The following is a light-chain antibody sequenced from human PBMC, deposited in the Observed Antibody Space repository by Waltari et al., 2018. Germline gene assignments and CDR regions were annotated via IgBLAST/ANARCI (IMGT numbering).Light chain of an antibody. J-gene: IGKJ4*01. CDR1: QTFMTTY. CDR3: QQYDISPLT. Sequence: EIVLTQSTGTLSLSPGERPTLSCRASQTFMTTYLAWYQQKPGQAPTLLIYGASSRATGIPDRFSGSGSGTDFSLTISSLEPEDFAVYYCQQYDISPLTFGGGTKVEIK. V-gene: IGKV3-20*01. CDR2: GAS.